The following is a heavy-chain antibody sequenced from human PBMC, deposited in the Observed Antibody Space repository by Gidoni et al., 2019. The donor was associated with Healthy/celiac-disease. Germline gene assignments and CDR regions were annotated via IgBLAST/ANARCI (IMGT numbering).Heavy chain of an antibody. CDR3: ASGITIFGVVHYYYYMDV. V-gene: IGHV3-21*01. D-gene: IGHD3-3*01. CDR1: GFTLSSYS. CDR2: ISSSSSYI. J-gene: IGHJ6*03. Sequence: EVQLVASGGGLVKPGGSLRLSCAAPGFTLSSYSMNWVRQAPGKGLEWVSSISSSSSYIYYADSVKGRFTISRDNAKNSLYLQMNSLRAEDTAVYYCASGITIFGVVHYYYYMDVWGKGTTVTVSS.